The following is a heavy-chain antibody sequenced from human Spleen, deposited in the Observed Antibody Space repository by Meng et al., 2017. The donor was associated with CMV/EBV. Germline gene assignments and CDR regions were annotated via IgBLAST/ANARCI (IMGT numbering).Heavy chain of an antibody. Sequence: SETLSLTCAVYGGSFSGYYWSWIRQPPGKGLEWIGEINHSGSTNYNPSLKSRVTISVDTSKNQFSLKLSSVTAADTAVYYYAREASYSGSYYYYGMDVWGQGTTVTVSS. D-gene: IGHD1-26*01. CDR3: AREASYSGSYYYYGMDV. CDR1: GGSFSGYY. CDR2: INHSGST. V-gene: IGHV4-34*01. J-gene: IGHJ6*02.